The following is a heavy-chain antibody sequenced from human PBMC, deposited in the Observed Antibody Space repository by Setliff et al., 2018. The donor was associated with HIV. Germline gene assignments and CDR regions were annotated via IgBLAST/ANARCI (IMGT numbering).Heavy chain of an antibody. Sequence: GASVKVSCKASGYTFTSYGISWVRQAPGQGLEWMGWMNPNSGNTGYAQKFQGRVTMTRNTSISTAYMELSSLRSEDTAVYYCARVQFGMRPDILTGPPPGMDVWGQGTTVTVSS. CDR2: MNPNSGNT. J-gene: IGHJ6*02. CDR3: ARVQFGMRPDILTGPPPGMDV. D-gene: IGHD3-9*01. CDR1: GYTFTSYG. V-gene: IGHV1-8*02.